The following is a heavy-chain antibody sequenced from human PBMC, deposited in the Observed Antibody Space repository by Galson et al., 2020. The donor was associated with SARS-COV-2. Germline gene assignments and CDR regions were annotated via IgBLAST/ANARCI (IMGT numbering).Heavy chain of an antibody. V-gene: IGHV3-21*05. J-gene: IGHJ4*02. D-gene: IGHD1-26*01. CDR3: VRDIVTGEDGGNHFEY. Sequence: KIGESLKISCAASGFNFRIYSMNWVRQAPGKGLEWISFMRRTGSYIYYGDSVRGRFTISRDNARDSLYLHMNSLRVEDTAIYYCVRDIVTGEDGGNHFEYWGQGNPVTVSS. CDR2: MRRTGSYI. CDR1: GFNFRIYS.